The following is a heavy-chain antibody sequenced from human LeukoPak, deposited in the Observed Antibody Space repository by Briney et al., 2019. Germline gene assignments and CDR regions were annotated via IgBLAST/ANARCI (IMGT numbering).Heavy chain of an antibody. Sequence: PGRSLRLSCAASGFTFSSYAMHWDRQAPGKGLEWVAVISYDGSNKYYADSVKGRFTIPRDNSKNTLYLQMNSLRDEDTAVYYCASLGDSSGYDYWGQGTLVTVSS. J-gene: IGHJ4*02. CDR2: ISYDGSNK. D-gene: IGHD3-22*01. V-gene: IGHV3-30-3*01. CDR3: ASLGDSSGYDY. CDR1: GFTFSSYA.